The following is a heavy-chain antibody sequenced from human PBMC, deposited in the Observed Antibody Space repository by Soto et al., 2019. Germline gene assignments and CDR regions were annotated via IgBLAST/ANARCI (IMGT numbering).Heavy chain of an antibody. Sequence: SETLSLTCTVSGGSISSSSYYWGWIRQPPGKGLEWIGSIYYSGSTYYNPSLKSRVTISVDTSKNQFSLKLSSVTAAGTAVYYCARRINYYDSRDAFDIWGQGTMVTVSS. CDR2: IYYSGST. J-gene: IGHJ3*02. D-gene: IGHD3-22*01. CDR1: GGSISSSSYY. CDR3: ARRINYYDSRDAFDI. V-gene: IGHV4-39*01.